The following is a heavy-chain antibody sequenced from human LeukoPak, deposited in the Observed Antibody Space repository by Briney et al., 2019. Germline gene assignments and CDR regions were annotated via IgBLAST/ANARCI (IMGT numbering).Heavy chain of an antibody. CDR2: IFYNGNT. J-gene: IGHJ5*02. CDR3: ARQSSGYYYGWFDP. V-gene: IGHV4-39*01. CDR1: GGPILDSTYY. Sequence: PSETLSLTCTVSGGPILDSTYYWAWLRQPPGKGLEWIATIFYNGNTHYNPSLKSRVTMSVDTVKNQFSLNLNSVTAADTAVYYCARQSSGYYYGWFDPWGQGTLVTVSS. D-gene: IGHD3-22*01.